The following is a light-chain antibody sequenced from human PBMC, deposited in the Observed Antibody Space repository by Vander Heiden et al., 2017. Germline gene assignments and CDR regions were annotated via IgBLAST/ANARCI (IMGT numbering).Light chain of an antibody. CDR1: QGVSAD. J-gene: IGKJ3*01. CDR2: AAS. Sequence: DVQMTHTPSSLSASIGDRITISCRASQGVSADFDWYRQQPGKAPDVLIFAASSLHTGVPSRFHGRGSGTAFTLTITSLQPEDFATYYCRQDYILPSTFGPGT. CDR3: RQDYILPST. V-gene: IGKV1-39*01.